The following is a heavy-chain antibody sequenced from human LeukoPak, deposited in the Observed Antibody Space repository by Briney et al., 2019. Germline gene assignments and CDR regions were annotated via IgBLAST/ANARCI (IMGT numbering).Heavy chain of an antibody. CDR2: IKQDGSEK. CDR1: GFTFSSNW. D-gene: IGHD3-3*01. Sequence: GGSLRLSCAASGFTFSSNWMSCVRQAPGKGLEWVANIKQDGSEKYYVDSVKGRFTISRDNAKNSLYLQMNSLRAEDTAVYYCAREKALRFLEWPAYGMDVWGQGTTVTVSS. J-gene: IGHJ6*02. V-gene: IGHV3-7*01. CDR3: AREKALRFLEWPAYGMDV.